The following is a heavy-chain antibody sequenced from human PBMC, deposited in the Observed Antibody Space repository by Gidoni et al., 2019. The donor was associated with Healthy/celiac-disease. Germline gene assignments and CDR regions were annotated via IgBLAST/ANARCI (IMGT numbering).Heavy chain of an antibody. D-gene: IGHD1-26*01. V-gene: IGHV1-69*06. CDR2: IIPIFGTA. CDR3: ARGGLVGAQRVMYYFDY. J-gene: IGHJ4*02. Sequence: QVQLVQSGAEVKKPGSSVKVSCKASGGTFSSYAISWVRPAPGQGLAWMGGIIPIFGTANYAQKFQGRVTITADKSTSTAYMELSSLRSEDTAVYYCARGGLVGAQRVMYYFDYWGQGTLVTVSS. CDR1: GGTFSSYA.